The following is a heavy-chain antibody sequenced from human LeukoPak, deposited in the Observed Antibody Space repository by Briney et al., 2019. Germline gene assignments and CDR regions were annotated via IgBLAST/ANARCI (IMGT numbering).Heavy chain of an antibody. Sequence: PGGSLRLSCAASGFTFSSCWMGWVRQAPGKGLEWVAFIRYDGSNKYYADSVKGRYTISRDNSKNTQYLQMNSLRAEDTAVYYCAAQGYYYGSGSYYKHFDYWGQGTLVTVSS. D-gene: IGHD3-10*01. CDR1: GFTFSSCW. V-gene: IGHV3-30*02. J-gene: IGHJ4*02. CDR2: IRYDGSNK. CDR3: AAQGYYYGSGSYYKHFDY.